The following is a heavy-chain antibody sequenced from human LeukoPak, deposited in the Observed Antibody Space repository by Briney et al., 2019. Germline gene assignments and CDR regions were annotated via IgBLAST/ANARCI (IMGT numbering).Heavy chain of an antibody. V-gene: IGHV1-2*02. J-gene: IGHJ5*02. D-gene: IGHD1-14*01. CDR1: GYTFTGYY. Sequence: ASVKVSCKASGYTFTGYYMHWVRQAPGQGLEWMGWINPNSGGTNYAQKFQGRVTMTRDTSTSTVYMELSSLRSEDTAVYYCATFSHHEGRFDPWGQGTLVTVSS. CDR2: INPNSGGT. CDR3: ATFSHHEGRFDP.